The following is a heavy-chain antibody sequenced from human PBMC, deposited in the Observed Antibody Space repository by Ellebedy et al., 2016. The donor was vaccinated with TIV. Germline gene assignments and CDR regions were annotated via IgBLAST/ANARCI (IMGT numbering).Heavy chain of an antibody. D-gene: IGHD3-10*01. CDR2: ISAGGTVI. Sequence: GESLKISCAVSGFTISDSYMSWVRQAPGKGLEWVSYISAGGTVIYYADSVKGRFTISRDNTENLLYLQMNSLRAEDTAVYHCATARGDHGAFEIWGQGTMVTVSS. CDR1: GFTISDSY. J-gene: IGHJ3*02. CDR3: ATARGDHGAFEI. V-gene: IGHV3-11*01.